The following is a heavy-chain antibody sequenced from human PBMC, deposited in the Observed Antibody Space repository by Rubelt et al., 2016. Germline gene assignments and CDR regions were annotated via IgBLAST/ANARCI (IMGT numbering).Heavy chain of an antibody. D-gene: IGHD6-19*01. J-gene: IGHJ4*02. V-gene: IGHV3-30*02. CDR3: APPISGYSSGWYVY. Sequence: GGGVAQPGGSLRLSCAASGFTFSSYGMHWVRQAPGKGLEWVAFIRNDGSNEYYADSVTGRFTISRDNSKNTLYLQMNSLRVEDTAVYYCAPPISGYSSGWYVYWGQGTLVTVSS. CDR2: IRNDGSNE. CDR1: GFTFSSYG.